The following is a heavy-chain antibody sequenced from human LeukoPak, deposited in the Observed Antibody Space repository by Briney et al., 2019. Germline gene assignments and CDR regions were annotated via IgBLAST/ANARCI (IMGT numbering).Heavy chain of an antibody. CDR1: GYSFTTYW. J-gene: IGHJ6*03. Sequence: GESLKISCKASGYSFTTYWIGWVRQMPGKGLEWMGIIYPADSIAHYSPSFQGQVTISVDKSINTAYLQWSRLKASDTAMYYCARPASSSKSKSYYYYMDVWGKGTTVTVSS. D-gene: IGHD6-13*01. CDR2: IYPADSIA. V-gene: IGHV5-51*01. CDR3: ARPASSSKSKSYYYYMDV.